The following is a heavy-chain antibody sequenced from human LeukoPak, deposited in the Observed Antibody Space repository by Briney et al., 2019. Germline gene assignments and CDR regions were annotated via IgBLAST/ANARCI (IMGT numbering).Heavy chain of an antibody. V-gene: IGHV3-30-3*01. D-gene: IGHD1-14*01. CDR3: ARDSTGSYAFDI. Sequence: GGSLRLSCAASGFIFNSYWMTWVRQAPGKGLEWVAVISYDGSNKYYADSVKGRFTISRDNSKNTLYLQMNSPRAEDTAVYYCARDSTGSYAFDIWGQGTMVTVSS. J-gene: IGHJ3*02. CDR2: ISYDGSNK. CDR1: GFIFNSYW.